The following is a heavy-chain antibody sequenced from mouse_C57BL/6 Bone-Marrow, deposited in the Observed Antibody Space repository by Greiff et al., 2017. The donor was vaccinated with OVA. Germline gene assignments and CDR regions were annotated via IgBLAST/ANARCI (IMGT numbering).Heavy chain of an antibody. CDR1: SYTFTSYW. Sequence: QVQLQQPGAELVKPGASVKMSCKASSYTFTSYWITWVKQRPGQGLEWIGDIYPGSGSTNYNEKFKSKATLTVDTSSSTAYMQLSSLTSEDSAVYYCARRYYGSSYWYFDVWGTGTTVTVSS. V-gene: IGHV1-55*01. CDR3: ARRYYGSSYWYFDV. D-gene: IGHD1-1*01. CDR2: IYPGSGST. J-gene: IGHJ1*03.